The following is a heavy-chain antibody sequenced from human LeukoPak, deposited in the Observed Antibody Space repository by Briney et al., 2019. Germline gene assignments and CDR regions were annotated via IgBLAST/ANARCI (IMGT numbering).Heavy chain of an antibody. CDR1: GGSISSGGYY. D-gene: IGHD3-3*01. Sequence: PSETLSLTCTVSGGSISSGGYYWSWIRQPPGKGLEWIGEINHSGSTNYNPSLKSRVTISVDTSKNQFSLKLSSVTAADTAVYYCARGRFPDDFWSGYPPDFDYWGQGTLVTVSS. CDR3: ARGRFPDDFWSGYPPDFDY. J-gene: IGHJ4*02. V-gene: IGHV4-39*07. CDR2: INHSGST.